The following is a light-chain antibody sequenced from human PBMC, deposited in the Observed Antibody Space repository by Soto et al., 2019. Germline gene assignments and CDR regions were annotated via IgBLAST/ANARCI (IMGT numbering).Light chain of an antibody. CDR3: RQGTHWPRT. Sequence: DVVLTQSPLSLPVTLGQPASISCRSSQTLVYSDGNIYLNWFHQRTGQSPRRLIYKVSDRDSGVPDRFSGSGSGTDFTLKISRVEAGDVGVYFCRQGTHWPRTFGQGTKVEIK. J-gene: IGKJ1*01. V-gene: IGKV2-30*01. CDR1: QTLVYSDGNIY. CDR2: KVS.